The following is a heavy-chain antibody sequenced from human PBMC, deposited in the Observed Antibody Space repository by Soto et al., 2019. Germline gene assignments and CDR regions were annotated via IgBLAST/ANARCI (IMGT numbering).Heavy chain of an antibody. D-gene: IGHD2-2*02. CDR2: IYYSGST. V-gene: IGHV4-59*01. J-gene: IGHJ4*02. Sequence: SETLSLTCTVSGGSISSYYWSWIRQPPGKGLEWIGYIYYSGSTNYNPSLKSRVTISVDTSKNQFSLKLSSVTAADTAVYYCEREGIRYPVIDYWGQGTLVTVSS. CDR1: GGSISSYY. CDR3: EREGIRYPVIDY.